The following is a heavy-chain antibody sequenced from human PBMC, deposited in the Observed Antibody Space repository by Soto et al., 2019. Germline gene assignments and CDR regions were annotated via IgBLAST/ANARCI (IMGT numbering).Heavy chain of an antibody. CDR2: ISGSGGST. CDR1: GFTFSSYA. D-gene: IGHD2-2*01. J-gene: IGHJ6*03. V-gene: IGHV3-23*01. CDR3: AKPPNHIVVVPASYMDV. Sequence: GGSLRLSCAASGFTFSSYAMSWVRQAPGKGLEWVSAISGSGGSTYYADSVKGRFTISRDNSKNTLYLQMNSLRAEDTAVYYCAKPPNHIVVVPASYMDVWGKGTTVTVSS.